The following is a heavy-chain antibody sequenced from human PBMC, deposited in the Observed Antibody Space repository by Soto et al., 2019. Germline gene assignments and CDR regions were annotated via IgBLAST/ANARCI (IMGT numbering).Heavy chain of an antibody. D-gene: IGHD6-6*01. J-gene: IGHJ4*02. Sequence: GGSLRLSCAASGFSFSDYYMTWIRHSPGKGLQWVSFISGSRNYTNYAASVKGRFTISRDNAKNSLYLQMTSLRADDTAVYYCARELDVAARPGSQRLDHWGQGTLVTVSS. V-gene: IGHV3-11*06. CDR2: ISGSRNYT. CDR1: GFSFSDYY. CDR3: ARELDVAARPGSQRLDH.